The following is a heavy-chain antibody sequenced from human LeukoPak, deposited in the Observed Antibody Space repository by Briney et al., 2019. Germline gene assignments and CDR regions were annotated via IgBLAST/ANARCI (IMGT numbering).Heavy chain of an antibody. V-gene: IGHV1-8*01. J-gene: IGHJ6*04. Sequence: GASVKVSCKASGYTFTSYDINWVRQATGQGLEWMGWMNPNSGNTGYAQKFQGRVTMTRNTSISTAYMELSSLRAEDTAVYYCAKVGADVLRYFDWLSAEDVWGKGTTVTISS. CDR1: GYTFTSYD. D-gene: IGHD3-9*01. CDR2: MNPNSGNT. CDR3: AKVGADVLRYFDWLSAEDV.